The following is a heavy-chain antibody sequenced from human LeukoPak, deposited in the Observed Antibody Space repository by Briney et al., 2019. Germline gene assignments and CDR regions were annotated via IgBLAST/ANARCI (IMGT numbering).Heavy chain of an antibody. CDR2: MNPNSGNT. V-gene: IGHV1-8*03. CDR1: GYTFTSYD. CDR3: ARERVETTNVFDY. D-gene: IGHD1-26*01. J-gene: IGHJ4*02. Sequence: ASVKVSCKASGYTFTSYDINWVRQATGQGLEWMGWMNPNSGNTGYAQKFQGRVTITRNTSISTAYMELSSLRSEDTAVYYCARERVETTNVFDYWGQGTLVTVSS.